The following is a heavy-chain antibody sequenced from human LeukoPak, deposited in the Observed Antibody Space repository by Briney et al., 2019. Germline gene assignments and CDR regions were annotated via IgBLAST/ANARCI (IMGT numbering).Heavy chain of an antibody. CDR2: ISGSGGIT. CDR3: ARDPSSGWPYYYYYMDV. V-gene: IGHV3-23*01. J-gene: IGHJ6*03. CDR1: GFTFSTYG. Sequence: GGSLRLSCVASGFTFSTYGMTWVRQAPGKGLEWVSAISGSGGITYYADSVKGRFTISRGNSKNTLYLQLNSLRAEDTAVYYCARDPSSGWPYYYYYMDVWGKGTTVTVSS. D-gene: IGHD6-19*01.